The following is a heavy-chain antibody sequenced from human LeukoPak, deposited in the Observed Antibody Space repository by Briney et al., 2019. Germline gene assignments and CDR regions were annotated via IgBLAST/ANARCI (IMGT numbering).Heavy chain of an antibody. J-gene: IGHJ3*02. CDR2: IYISGST. V-gene: IGHV3-53*01. CDR1: GVTVSSNY. Sequence: PGGSLRLSCAASGVTVSSNYMSWVRQAPGKGLEWVSVIYISGSTYYADSVKGRFTISRDNSKNTLYLQMNSLRAEDTAVYFCARGPYSSGGYSDGFDIWGQGTMVTVPS. D-gene: IGHD6-19*01. CDR3: ARGPYSSGGYSDGFDI.